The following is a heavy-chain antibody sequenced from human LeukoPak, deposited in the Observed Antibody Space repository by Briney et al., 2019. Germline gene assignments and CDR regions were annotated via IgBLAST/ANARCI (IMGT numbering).Heavy chain of an antibody. V-gene: IGHV4-39*07. CDR1: GGSISSSSYY. CDR2: ISYSGST. Sequence: PSETLPLTCTVSGGSISSSSYYWGWLRQPPEKGLEWIGSISYSGSTYYNPSLKSRVTFSVDTSKNQFSLKLSSVTAADTAMYYCARGQRGLPYWGQGTLVTVSS. CDR3: ARGQRGLPY. D-gene: IGHD3/OR15-3a*01. J-gene: IGHJ4*02.